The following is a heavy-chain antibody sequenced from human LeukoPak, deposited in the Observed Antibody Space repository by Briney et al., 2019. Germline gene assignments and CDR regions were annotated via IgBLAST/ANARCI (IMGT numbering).Heavy chain of an antibody. D-gene: IGHD4-17*01. V-gene: IGHV3-30*18. J-gene: IGHJ4*02. CDR1: GFSFISYG. Sequence: AGGSLRLPCAASGFSFISYGMHWVRQAPGKGLEWVGVISDDGRSKDYADSVKGRFTISRDNSKDTLYLQMNSLRDEDTAVYYCAKRPSDYGDYVSYFDYWGQGTLVTVSS. CDR3: AKRPSDYGDYVSYFDY. CDR2: ISDDGRSK.